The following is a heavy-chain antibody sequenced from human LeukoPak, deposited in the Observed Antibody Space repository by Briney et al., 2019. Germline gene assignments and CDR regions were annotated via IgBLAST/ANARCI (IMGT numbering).Heavy chain of an antibody. CDR3: ARGRSNGYNYDY. CDR2: TYYRSKWYN. V-gene: IGHV6-1*01. D-gene: IGHD5-24*01. J-gene: IGHJ4*02. CDR1: GDSVSINTAA. Sequence: SPTLSLTFAISGDSVSINTAAWNWVRQSPSRGLEWLGRTYYRSKWYNDYAVSVKSRITINPDTSKNQFSLQLNSVTPEDTAVYYCARGRSNGYNYDYWGQGTLVTVSS.